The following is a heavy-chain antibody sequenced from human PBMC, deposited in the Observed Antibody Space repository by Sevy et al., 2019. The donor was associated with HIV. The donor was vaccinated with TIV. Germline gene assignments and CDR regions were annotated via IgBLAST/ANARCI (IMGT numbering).Heavy chain of an antibody. J-gene: IGHJ3*01. V-gene: IGHV3-30-3*01. CDR3: ARHTVTTIRGAFDF. D-gene: IGHD4-17*01. Sequence: GGSLRLSCAASGFTFSSYAMHWVRQAPGKGLEWVAVISYDGSNKYYADSVKGRFTISRDNSKNTLYLQMNSLRAEDAGVYYCARHTVTTIRGAFDFWGQGTMVTVSS. CDR2: ISYDGSNK. CDR1: GFTFSSYA.